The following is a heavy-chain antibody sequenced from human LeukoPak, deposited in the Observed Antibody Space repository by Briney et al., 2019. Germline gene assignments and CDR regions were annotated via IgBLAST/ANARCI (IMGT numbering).Heavy chain of an antibody. D-gene: IGHD3-22*01. J-gene: IGHJ4*02. CDR2: ISAYNGNT. V-gene: IGHV1-18*04. CDR3: ARRGAGDSSGYYLDY. Sequence: GASVKVSCKASGYTFTSYGISWVRQAPGQGLEWMGWISAYNGNTNYAQKLQGRVTMTTDTSTSTAYMELRSLRSDDTAVYYCARRGAGDSSGYYLDYWGQGTLVTVSS. CDR1: GYTFTSYG.